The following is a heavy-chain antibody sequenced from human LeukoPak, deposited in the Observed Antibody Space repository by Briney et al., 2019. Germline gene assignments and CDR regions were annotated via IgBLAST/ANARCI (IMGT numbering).Heavy chain of an antibody. J-gene: IGHJ4*02. D-gene: IGHD2-21*01. CDR1: GGSISSGGYY. CDR3: ARIRRGVGVY. CDR2: INHSGST. Sequence: SQTLSLTCTVSGGSISSGGYYWSWIRQPPGKGLEWIGEINHSGSTNYNPSLKSRVTISVDTSKNQFSLKLSSVTAADTAVYYCARIRRGVGVYWGQGTLVTVSS. V-gene: IGHV4-30-2*01.